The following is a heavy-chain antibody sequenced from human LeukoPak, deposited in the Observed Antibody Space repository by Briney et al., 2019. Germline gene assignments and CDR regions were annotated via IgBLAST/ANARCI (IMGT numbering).Heavy chain of an antibody. CDR3: ARRAYNWGAFDI. D-gene: IGHD5-24*01. CDR2: ISGSGAST. CDR1: GFTFSSYA. V-gene: IGHV3-23*01. Sequence: GGSLRLSCAASGFTFSSYAMSWVRQAPGKGLEWVSAISGSGASTYYADSVKGRFTISRDISKNTLYLQMNSLRAEDTAVYYCARRAYNWGAFDIWGQGTMVTVSS. J-gene: IGHJ3*02.